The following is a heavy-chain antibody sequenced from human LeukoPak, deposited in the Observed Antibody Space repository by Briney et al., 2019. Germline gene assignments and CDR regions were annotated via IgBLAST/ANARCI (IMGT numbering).Heavy chain of an antibody. CDR1: GFTFTTYW. V-gene: IGHV3-7*03. CDR3: VRDRPAYCGGDCYSLGLDY. J-gene: IGHJ4*02. Sequence: GGSLRLSCAASGFTFTTYWMSWVRQAPGKGLEWVANIKQYGSEKHYVDSVKGRFTISRDNAKNSLYLQMNSLRAEDTAVYYCVRDRPAYCGGDCYSLGLDYWGQGTLVTVSS. CDR2: IKQYGSEK. D-gene: IGHD2-21*02.